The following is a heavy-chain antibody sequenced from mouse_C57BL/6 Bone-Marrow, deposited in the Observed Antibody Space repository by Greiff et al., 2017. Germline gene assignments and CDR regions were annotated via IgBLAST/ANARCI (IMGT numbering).Heavy chain of an antibody. D-gene: IGHD1-1*01. J-gene: IGHJ3*01. CDR2: IYPGNSDT. CDR3: ARAYYGSSPAWFAY. V-gene: IGHV1-5*01. Sequence: EVQLVESGTVLARPGASVKMSCKTSGYTFTSYWMHWVKQRPGQGLEWIGAIYPGNSDTSYNQKFKGKAKLTAVTSASTAYMELSSLTSEDSAVYYCARAYYGSSPAWFAYWGQGTLVTVSA. CDR1: GYTFTSYW.